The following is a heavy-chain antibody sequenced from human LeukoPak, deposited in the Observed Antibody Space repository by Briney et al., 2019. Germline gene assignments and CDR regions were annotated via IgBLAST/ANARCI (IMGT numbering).Heavy chain of an antibody. CDR2: INPNSGGT. J-gene: IGHJ4*02. CDR1: VYTFTDYY. V-gene: IGHV1-2*02. CDR3: ARGSSGWYFDY. D-gene: IGHD6-19*01. Sequence: ASVKVSCQASVYTFTDYYLHWVRQAPGQRLEWVGWINPNSGGTNDAQKFQGRGNVTKDTTISTAYMERSSLKSDYTAVYYCARGSSGWYFDYWGQGTLVTVSS.